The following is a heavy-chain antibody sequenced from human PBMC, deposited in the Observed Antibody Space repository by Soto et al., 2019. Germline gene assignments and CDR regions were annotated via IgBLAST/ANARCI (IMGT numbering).Heavy chain of an antibody. Sequence: EVQLVETGGGLIQPGGSLRLSCAASGFTVSSNYMSWVRQAPGKGLEWVSVIYSGGSTYYADSVKGRFTISRDNSKNPLYLQMNSLRAEDTAVYYCARGDTYCTNGVCYQFGFDYWGQGTLVTVSS. J-gene: IGHJ4*02. CDR3: ARGDTYCTNGVCYQFGFDY. CDR1: GFTVSSNY. D-gene: IGHD2-8*01. CDR2: IYSGGST. V-gene: IGHV3-53*02.